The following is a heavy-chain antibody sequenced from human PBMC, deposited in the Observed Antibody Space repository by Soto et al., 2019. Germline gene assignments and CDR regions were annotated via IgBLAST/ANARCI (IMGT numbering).Heavy chain of an antibody. CDR2: ISYDGRRK. CDR1: GFTFTNNT. J-gene: IGHJ4*02. D-gene: IGHD5-18*01. Sequence: QMQLVESGGGVVQPGTSLRLSCVASGFTFTNNTMHWARQAPGKGLEWVGVISYDGRRKYYADAVRGRFTISRDNSKNTLYLQMSSLRVDDTAVYYCAKGDTSVATPYFGYWGQGTLVTVST. V-gene: IGHV3-30*04. CDR3: AKGDTSVATPYFGY.